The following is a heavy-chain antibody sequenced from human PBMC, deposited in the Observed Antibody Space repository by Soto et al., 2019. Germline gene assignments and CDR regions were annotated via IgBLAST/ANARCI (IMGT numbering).Heavy chain of an antibody. D-gene: IGHD2-15*01. CDR1: GFSLSTSGMG. CDR3: AHRRAYCTGGSCYSIWFDP. Sequence: KESGPTLVKPTQTLTLTCTFSGFSLSTSGMGVGWIRQPPGKALEWLALIYWDDDKRYSPSLKSRLTITKDTSKNQVVLTMTNMHPVHTATYYCAHRRAYCTGGSCYSIWFDPWGQGTLVTVSS. V-gene: IGHV2-5*02. CDR2: IYWDDDK. J-gene: IGHJ5*02.